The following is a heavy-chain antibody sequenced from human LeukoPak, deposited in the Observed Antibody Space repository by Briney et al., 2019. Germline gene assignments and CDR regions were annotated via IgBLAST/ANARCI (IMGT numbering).Heavy chain of an antibody. V-gene: IGHV3-21*01. D-gene: IGHD4-17*01. J-gene: IGHJ4*01. Sequence: PGGSLRLTCAASGFAISIYTMNWVRQAPGKGLEWVSSILSDSSAKYYADSLKGRLTISRDNAADSLFLQINSLTADDTAVYYCVRERGGDNAFSCWGQATLVSVSS. CDR3: VRERGGDNAFSC. CDR1: GFAISIYT. CDR2: ILSDSSAK.